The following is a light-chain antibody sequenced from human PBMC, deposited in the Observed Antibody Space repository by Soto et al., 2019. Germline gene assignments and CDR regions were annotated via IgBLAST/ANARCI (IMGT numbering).Light chain of an antibody. CDR2: DTS. Sequence: EIVLTQSPATLSLSPVERATLSCMASQSVSSSLAWYQQKPGQAPRLLIYDTSNRATDIPPRFSGSGSGTDFTLTISSLEPEDFAVYYCQQRTNWRITFGQGTRLEIK. CDR1: QSVSSS. CDR3: QQRTNWRIT. V-gene: IGKV3-11*01. J-gene: IGKJ5*01.